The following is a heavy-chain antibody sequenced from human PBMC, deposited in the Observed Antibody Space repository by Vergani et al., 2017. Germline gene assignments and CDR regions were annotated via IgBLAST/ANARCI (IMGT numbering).Heavy chain of an antibody. V-gene: IGHV1-69*09. CDR2: IIPNLGIA. CDR3: ARELGEGDGYNLFDY. J-gene: IGHJ4*02. D-gene: IGHD5-24*01. CDR1: GFTFSSYT. Sequence: QVQLVESGGGLVKPGGSLRLSCAASGFTFSSYTISWVRQAPGQGLEWMGRIIPNLGIANYAQKFQGRVTITADNSTRTAYMELSRLRSEDTAVYYCARELGEGDGYNLFDYWGQGTLVTVSS.